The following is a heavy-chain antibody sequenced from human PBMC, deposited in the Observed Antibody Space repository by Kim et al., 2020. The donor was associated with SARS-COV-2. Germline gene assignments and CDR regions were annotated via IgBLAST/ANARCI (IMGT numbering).Heavy chain of an antibody. CDR1: GFTFGDYA. J-gene: IGHJ4*02. Sequence: GGSLRLSCTASGFTFGDYAMSWFRQAPGKGLEWVGFIRSKAYGGTTEYAASVKGRFTISRDDSKSIAYLQMNSLKTEDTAVYYCTRVGVDYGGNEFDYWGQGTLVTVSS. CDR2: IRSKAYGGTT. V-gene: IGHV3-49*03. D-gene: IGHD4-17*01. CDR3: TRVGVDYGGNEFDY.